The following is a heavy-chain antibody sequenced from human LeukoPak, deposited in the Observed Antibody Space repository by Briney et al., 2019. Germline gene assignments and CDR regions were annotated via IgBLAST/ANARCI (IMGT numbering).Heavy chain of an antibody. D-gene: IGHD2-2*01. J-gene: IGHJ6*04. CDR1: AFTFSSYW. V-gene: IGHV3-7*03. CDR2: IKQDGSEK. CDR3: ARDPIVVVPAAHIYYYYGMDV. Sequence: GGSLRLSCAASAFTFSSYWMRWVRQAPGKGLEWVANIKQDGSEKYYVDSVKGRFTISRDNAKNSLYLQMNSLRAEDTAVYYCARDPIVVVPAAHIYYYYGMDVWGKGTTVTVSS.